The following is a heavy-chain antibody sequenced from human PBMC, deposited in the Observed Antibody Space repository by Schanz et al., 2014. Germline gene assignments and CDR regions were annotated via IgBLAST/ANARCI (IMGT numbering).Heavy chain of an antibody. V-gene: IGHV3-48*01. D-gene: IGHD2-21*01. CDR3: AKSQGNSFDS. CDR2: VSRSTPDI. CDR1: GFTFSTFA. Sequence: VQLVESGGGVVQPGGSLRLSCSASGFTFSTFAMHWVRQAPGRGLEWVSYVSRSTPDIYYADSVKGRFTMSRDNAKNSVFLQMNSLRAEDTAVYYCAKSQGNSFDSWGQGTLVTVSS. J-gene: IGHJ4*02.